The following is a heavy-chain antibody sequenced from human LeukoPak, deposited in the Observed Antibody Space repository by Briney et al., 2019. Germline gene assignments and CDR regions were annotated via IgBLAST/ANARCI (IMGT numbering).Heavy chain of an antibody. CDR2: IDQDGSEK. Sequence: GGSLRVSCAASGFTFTNSWMSWVRQAPGKGLEWVANIDQDGSEKYYVDSVKGRFTISRDNAKNSLYLQMNSLSPEGTAVYYCAKIGTYFDFDWWGQGTLVTVSS. CDR3: AKIGTYFDFDW. V-gene: IGHV3-7*01. CDR1: GFTFTNSW. J-gene: IGHJ4*02. D-gene: IGHD1-26*01.